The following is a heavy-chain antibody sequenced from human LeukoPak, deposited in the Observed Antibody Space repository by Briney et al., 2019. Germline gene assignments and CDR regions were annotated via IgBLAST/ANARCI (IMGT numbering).Heavy chain of an antibody. Sequence: SETLSLTCTVSGGSISSYYWSWIRQPPGKGLEWIGYIYYSGSTNYNPSLKSRVTMSADSSKNQLSLQLTSVTAADTAVYYCARAITGAFRIGAFDIWGQGRMVIVSS. D-gene: IGHD7-27*01. CDR1: GGSISSYY. J-gene: IGHJ3*02. V-gene: IGHV4-59*12. CDR2: IYYSGST. CDR3: ARAITGAFRIGAFDI.